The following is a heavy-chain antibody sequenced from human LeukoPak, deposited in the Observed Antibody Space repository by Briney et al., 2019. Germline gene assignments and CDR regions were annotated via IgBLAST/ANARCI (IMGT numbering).Heavy chain of an antibody. D-gene: IGHD5-12*01. CDR3: ARVVATIRDYYYYMDV. Sequence: SETLSLTCTVSGGSISSHYWSWIRQPPGKGLEWIGYIYYSGSTNYNPSLKSRVTISVDTSKNQFSLKLSSMTAADTAVYYCARVVATIRDYYYYMDVWGKGTTVTVSS. J-gene: IGHJ6*03. CDR2: IYYSGST. CDR1: GGSISSHY. V-gene: IGHV4-59*11.